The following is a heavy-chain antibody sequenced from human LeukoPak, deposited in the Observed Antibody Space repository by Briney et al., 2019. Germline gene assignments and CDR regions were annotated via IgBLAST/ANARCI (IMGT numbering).Heavy chain of an antibody. V-gene: IGHV1-2*02. Sequence: ASVKVSCKASGYTFNDYYMHWVRQAPGQGLEGMGRINPDSGGTDYAQKFQGRVTITADKSTSTAYMELSSLRSEDTAVYYCARAGGLSIAARPPDAFDIWGQGTMVTVSS. CDR2: INPDSGGT. D-gene: IGHD6-6*01. J-gene: IGHJ3*02. CDR3: ARAGGLSIAARPPDAFDI. CDR1: GYTFNDYY.